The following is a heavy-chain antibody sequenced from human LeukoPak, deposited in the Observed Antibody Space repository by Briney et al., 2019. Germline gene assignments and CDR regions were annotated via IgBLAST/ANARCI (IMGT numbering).Heavy chain of an antibody. J-gene: IGHJ4*02. CDR2: IIPIFGTA. CDR1: GGTFSTYA. CDR3: AGAAYSSSYAAGY. D-gene: IGHD6-6*01. Sequence: SVKVSCKASGGTFSTYAISWVRQAPGQGLEWMGGIIPIFGTANYAQKFQGRVTITADESTSTAYMELSSLRSEDTAVYYCAGAAYSSSYAAGYWGQGTLVTVSS. V-gene: IGHV1-69*13.